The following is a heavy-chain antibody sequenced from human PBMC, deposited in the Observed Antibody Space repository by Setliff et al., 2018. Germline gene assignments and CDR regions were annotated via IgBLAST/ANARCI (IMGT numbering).Heavy chain of an antibody. CDR2: ITPFNGNT. Sequence: GASVKVSCKASGYTFTSYAMHWVRQAPGQRLEWMGWITPFNGNTNYAQKFQDRVTITRDRSMSTAYMELSSLRSEDTAVYYCARGASLDVGTMVRGYFQHWGQGTLVTVSS. D-gene: IGHD3-10*01. CDR1: GYTFTSYA. V-gene: IGHV1-3*01. CDR3: ARGASLDVGTMVRGYFQH. J-gene: IGHJ1*01.